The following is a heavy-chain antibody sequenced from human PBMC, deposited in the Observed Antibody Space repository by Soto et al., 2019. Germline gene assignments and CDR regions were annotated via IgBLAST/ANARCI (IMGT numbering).Heavy chain of an antibody. V-gene: IGHV4-39*01. Sequence: QLQLQESGPGLVKPSETLSLTYTVSGGSISSSGYFWAWIRQPPGKGLEWIGSIYYSRSTYYNPSLKSRVTISVDTSKNQLSLKLSSVTAADTAVYYCARQNYYGSALQYFQHWGQGTLVTVSS. J-gene: IGHJ1*01. D-gene: IGHD3-10*01. CDR2: IYYSRST. CDR1: GGSISSSGYF. CDR3: ARQNYYGSALQYFQH.